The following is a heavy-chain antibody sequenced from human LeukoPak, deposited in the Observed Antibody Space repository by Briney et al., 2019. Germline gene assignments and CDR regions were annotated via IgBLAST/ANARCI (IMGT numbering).Heavy chain of an antibody. Sequence: SETLSLTCAVYGGSFSGYYWSWIRQPPGKGLEWIGEINHSGSTNYNPSLKSRVTISVDTSKNQFSLKLSSVTAADTAVYYCARVSVRDGYNYDIDYWGQGTLVTVSS. D-gene: IGHD5-24*01. V-gene: IGHV4-34*09. CDR1: GGSFSGYY. J-gene: IGHJ4*02. CDR3: ARVSVRDGYNYDIDY. CDR2: INHSGST.